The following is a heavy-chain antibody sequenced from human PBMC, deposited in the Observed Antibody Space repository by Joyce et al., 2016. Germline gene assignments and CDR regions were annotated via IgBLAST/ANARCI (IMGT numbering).Heavy chain of an antibody. V-gene: IGHV1-18*01. CDR1: GYAFPTYG. D-gene: IGHD3-10*01. CDR2: IRKYTGMT. Sequence: QVYLVQSGPEVKKPGASVKVYCKASGYAFPTYGITWMRQAPGQGLEWMGWIRKYTGMTNFAQNLQGRVTMTTDTSTRTAYMELRRLRSDDTAVYYCARGLGKSVDYWGQGTLVTVSS. CDR3: ARGLGKSVDY. J-gene: IGHJ4*02.